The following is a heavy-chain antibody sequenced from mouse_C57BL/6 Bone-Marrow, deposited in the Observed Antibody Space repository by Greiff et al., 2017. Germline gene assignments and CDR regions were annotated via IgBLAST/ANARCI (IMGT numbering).Heavy chain of an antibody. Sequence: EVKLVESGGGLVQSGRSLRLSCATSGFTFSDFYMEWVRQAPGKGLEWIAASRNKANDYTTEYSASVKGRFIVSRDTSQSILYLQMNALRAEDTAIYYCARDAGTTEAWFAYWGQGTLVTVSA. CDR2: SRNKANDYTT. D-gene: IGHD1-1*01. V-gene: IGHV7-1*01. CDR3: ARDAGTTEAWFAY. J-gene: IGHJ3*01. CDR1: GFTFSDFY.